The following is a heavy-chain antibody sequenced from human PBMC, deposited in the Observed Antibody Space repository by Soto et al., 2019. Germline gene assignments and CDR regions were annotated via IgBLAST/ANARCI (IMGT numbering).Heavy chain of an antibody. V-gene: IGHV1-69*13. CDR3: ASFGYCSGGSCPGWFDP. CDR2: IIPIFGTA. CDR1: GGTFSSYA. J-gene: IGHJ5*02. D-gene: IGHD2-15*01. Sequence: SVKVSCKASGGTFSSYAISWVRQAPGQGLEWMGGIIPIFGTANYAQKFQGRVTIPADESTSTAYMELSSLRSEDTAVYYCASFGYCSGGSCPGWFDPWGQGTLVTVSS.